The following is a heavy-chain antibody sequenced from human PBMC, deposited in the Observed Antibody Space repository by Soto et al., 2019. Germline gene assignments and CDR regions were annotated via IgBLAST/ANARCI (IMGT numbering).Heavy chain of an antibody. CDR3: ARLSGDHSAFFSYGMDA. CDR2: ITDSSDTV. D-gene: IGHD2-21*01. J-gene: IGHJ6*02. Sequence: GGSLRLSCVASGFSFSNYNMNWVRQAPGKGLEWVSYITDSSDTVHYADSVRGRFTISRDNAESSLYLQMNSLRADDTAVYYCARLSGDHSAFFSYGMDAWGQGTTVTVS. V-gene: IGHV3-48*01. CDR1: GFSFSNYN.